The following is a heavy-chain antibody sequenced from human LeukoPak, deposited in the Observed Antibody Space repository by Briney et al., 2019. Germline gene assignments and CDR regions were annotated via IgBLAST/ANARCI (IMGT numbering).Heavy chain of an antibody. CDR1: GGSISSYY. D-gene: IGHD3-10*01. J-gene: IGHJ6*02. V-gene: IGHV4-4*07. CDR3: ARDKLVRGVIKQHPYYYGMDV. CDR2: IYTSGST. Sequence: SETLSLTRTVSGGSISSYYWSWIRQPAGKGLEWIGRIYTSGSTNYNPSLKSRVTMSVDTSKNQFSLKLSSVTAADTAVYYCARDKLVRGVIKQHPYYYGMDVWGQGTTVTVSS.